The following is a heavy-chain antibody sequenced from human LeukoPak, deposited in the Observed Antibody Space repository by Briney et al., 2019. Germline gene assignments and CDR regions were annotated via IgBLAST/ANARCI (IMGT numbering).Heavy chain of an antibody. CDR3: TRMAWRSRPFDY. CDR1: GFTFSDYW. V-gene: IGHV3-7*01. D-gene: IGHD2-2*01. Sequence: PGGSLRLSCAASGFTFSDYWMSWVRQAPGKGLEWVANIKQDGSEKFYVDSVKGRFTITRDNAKNSVSVQMNSLRVEDTAMYYCTRMAWRSRPFDYWGQGTLVTVSS. J-gene: IGHJ4*02. CDR2: IKQDGSEK.